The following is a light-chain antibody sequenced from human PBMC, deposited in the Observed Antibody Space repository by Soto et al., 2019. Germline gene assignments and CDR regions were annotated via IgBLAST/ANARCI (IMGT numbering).Light chain of an antibody. CDR3: QQYGSSVYT. Sequence: EVVLTQSPGTLSLSPGERATLSCRASQSVSSYYLAWYQQKPGQTPRLLIYGASSRATGIPDRFSGSGSGTDFTLTISRLEPEDFAVYYCQQYGSSVYTFGQGTKLEIK. V-gene: IGKV3-20*01. J-gene: IGKJ2*01. CDR1: QSVSSYY. CDR2: GAS.